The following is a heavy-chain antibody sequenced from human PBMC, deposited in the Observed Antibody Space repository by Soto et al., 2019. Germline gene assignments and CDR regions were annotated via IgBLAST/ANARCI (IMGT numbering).Heavy chain of an antibody. CDR2: ISGSGGST. J-gene: IGHJ6*02. V-gene: IGHV3-23*01. Sequence: VGSLRLSCAASGFTFSSYAMSWVRQALGKGLEWVSAISGSGGSTYYADSVKGRFTISRDNSKNTLYLQMNSLRAEDTAVYYCAKAPNYYYYGMDVWGQGTTVTVSS. CDR3: AKAPNYYYYGMDV. CDR1: GFTFSSYA.